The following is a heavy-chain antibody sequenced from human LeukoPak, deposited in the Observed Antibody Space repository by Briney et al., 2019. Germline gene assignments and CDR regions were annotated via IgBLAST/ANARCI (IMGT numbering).Heavy chain of an antibody. V-gene: IGHV3-23*01. CDR1: GVAFSSYA. D-gene: IGHD5-18*01. J-gene: IGHJ4*02. Sequence: GGSLRLSCAASGVAFSSYAMSWVRQAPGKGLEWVAVISESGDGTYYAGSMKGRFTISRDNAKNMLYLQINSLRAEDTARYYCAKDIAQGYTFGSIEQDYWGQGTLVTVSS. CDR3: AKDIAQGYTFGSIEQDY. CDR2: ISESGDGT.